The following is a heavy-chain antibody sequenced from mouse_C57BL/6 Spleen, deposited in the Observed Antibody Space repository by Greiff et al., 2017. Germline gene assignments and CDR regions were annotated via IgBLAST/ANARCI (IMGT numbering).Heavy chain of an antibody. D-gene: IGHD2-3*01. CDR1: GYSITSDY. J-gene: IGHJ1*03. Sequence: EVKLQQSGPGLAKPSQTLSLTCSVTGYSITSDYWNWIRKFPGNKLEYMGYISYSGSTYYNPSLKSRISITRDTSKNQYYLQLNSVTTEDTATYYCARSDDGYYWYFDVWGTGTTVTVSS. CDR3: ARSDDGYYWYFDV. CDR2: ISYSGST. V-gene: IGHV3-8*01.